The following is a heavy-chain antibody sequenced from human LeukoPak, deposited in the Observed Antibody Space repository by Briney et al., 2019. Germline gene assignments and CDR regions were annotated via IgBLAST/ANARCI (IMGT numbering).Heavy chain of an antibody. CDR2: IYYSGST. D-gene: IGHD4-17*01. Sequence: PSETLSLTCTVSGGSISSYYWSWIRQPPGKGLEWIGYIYYSGSTNYNPSLKSRVTISVDTSKNQFSLKLSSVTAADTAVYYCARYNIYGDFHDYWGQGTLVTVSS. CDR1: GGSISSYY. J-gene: IGHJ4*02. V-gene: IGHV4-59*08. CDR3: ARYNIYGDFHDY.